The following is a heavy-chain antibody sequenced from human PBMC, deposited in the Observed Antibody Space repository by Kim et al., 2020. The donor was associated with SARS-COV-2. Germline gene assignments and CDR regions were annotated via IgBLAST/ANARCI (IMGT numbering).Heavy chain of an antibody. CDR1: GFTFSDYS. CDR3: ARDQGRGMDV. CDR2: SFSGSGVI. V-gene: IGHV3-48*02. Sequence: GGSLRLSCVGSGFTFSDYSMNWVRQAPGKGLEWISYSFSGSGVIYYADSVKGRFTISRDNARNSLYLQMNNLREDDTAVYYCARDQGRGMDVWGQGTTVAVSS. J-gene: IGHJ6*02.